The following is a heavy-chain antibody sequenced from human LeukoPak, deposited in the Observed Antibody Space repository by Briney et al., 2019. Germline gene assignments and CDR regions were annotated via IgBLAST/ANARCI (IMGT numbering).Heavy chain of an antibody. CDR2: IWVDGTRK. D-gene: IGHD2-2*01. CDR3: VAVLVPAAFWHFDV. V-gene: IGHV3-33*01. J-gene: IGHJ2*01. Sequence: PGTSLRLSCATSGFPFSQHGYHWVRQAPGKGLKWRAIIWVDGTRKYYADSVEGRFTISRDNSKSTLYLQIDSLRPEDTAVYYCVAVLVPAAFWHFDVWGRGTQVTVSS. CDR1: GFPFSQHG.